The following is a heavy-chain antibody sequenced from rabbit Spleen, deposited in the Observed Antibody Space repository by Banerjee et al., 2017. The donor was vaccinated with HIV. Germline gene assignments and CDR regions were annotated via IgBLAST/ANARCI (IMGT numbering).Heavy chain of an antibody. CDR3: ARETWGATGNYGL. J-gene: IGHJ4*01. D-gene: IGHD7-1*01. CDR1: GFSFSSGYD. CDR2: IGTGFGDT. Sequence: ASGFSFSSGYDMCWVRQAPGKGLEWIACIGTGFGDTYYANWAKGRFTISKTSSTTVTLQVTSLTAADTATYFCARETWGATGNYGLWGPGTLVTVS. V-gene: IGHV1S40*01.